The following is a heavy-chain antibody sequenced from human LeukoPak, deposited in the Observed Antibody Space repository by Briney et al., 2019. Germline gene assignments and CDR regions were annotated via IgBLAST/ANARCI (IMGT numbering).Heavy chain of an antibody. CDR2: INHSGST. J-gene: IGHJ4*02. CDR1: GGSISSYY. Sequence: SETLSLTCTVSGGSISSYYWSWIRQPPGKGLEWIGEINHSGSTNYNPSLKSRVTISVDTSKNQFSLKLSSVTAADTAVYYCARAAARKPFDYWGQGTLVTVSS. V-gene: IGHV4-34*01. CDR3: ARAAARKPFDY. D-gene: IGHD6-6*01.